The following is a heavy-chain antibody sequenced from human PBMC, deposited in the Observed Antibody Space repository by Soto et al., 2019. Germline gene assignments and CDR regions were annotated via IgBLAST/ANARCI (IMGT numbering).Heavy chain of an antibody. J-gene: IGHJ6*02. CDR2: IYHSGST. CDR1: GGSISSGGYS. D-gene: IGHD4-17*01. CDR3: ARAPTDDYGDYEYYYYGMDV. Sequence: QLQLQESGSGLVKPSQTLSLTCAVSGGSISSGGYSWSWIRQPPGKGLEWIGYIYHSGSTYYNPSLESRVTISVDRAKNQFSLKLSSVPAADTAVYYCARAPTDDYGDYEYYYYGMDVWGQGTTVTVSS. V-gene: IGHV4-30-2*01.